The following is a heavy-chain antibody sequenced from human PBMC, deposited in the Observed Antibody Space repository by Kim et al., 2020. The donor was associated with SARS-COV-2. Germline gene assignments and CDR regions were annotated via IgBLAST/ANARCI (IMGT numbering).Heavy chain of an antibody. J-gene: IGHJ4*02. CDR1: GYDFGTYA. CDR2: ITGGGTFT. CDR3: AKHGVGVVASSLGY. V-gene: IGHV3-23*01. Sequence: GGSLRLSCEGSGYDFGTYAMSWVRQAPGKGLQWVSGITGGGTFTNYAASVKGRFIISRDNSKNIVYLEMNSLRVDDTAVYYCAKHGVGVVASSLGYWGQGVLVTVAS. D-gene: IGHD2-15*01.